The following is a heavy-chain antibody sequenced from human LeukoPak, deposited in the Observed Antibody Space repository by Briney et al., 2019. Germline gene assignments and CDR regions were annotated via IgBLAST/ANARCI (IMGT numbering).Heavy chain of an antibody. CDR1: GFTFSSYA. J-gene: IGHJ4*02. CDR2: ISYDGSNK. CDR3: ARVPGAAYYFDY. D-gene: IGHD1-26*01. V-gene: IGHV3-30*04. Sequence: GGSLKLSCAASGFTFSSYAMHLVRQAPGKGLEWVAVISYDGSNKYYADSVKGRFTISRDNSKNTLYLQMNSPRADDTPVYYFARVPGAAYYFDYWGQGTLVTVSS.